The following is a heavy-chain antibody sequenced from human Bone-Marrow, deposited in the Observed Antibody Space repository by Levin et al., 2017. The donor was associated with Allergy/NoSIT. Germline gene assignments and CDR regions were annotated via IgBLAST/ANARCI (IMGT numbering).Heavy chain of an antibody. Sequence: PGESLKISCAASGFIVSTYDIHWVRQVVGKGLEWVAEIGTASDSYYSDSVKGRFTISRENSKNSVYLQMNSLRDGDTAVYFCARDSFRNGMDAWGQGTTVTVSS. V-gene: IGHV3-13*01. CDR3: ARDSFRNGMDA. CDR1: GFIVSTYD. J-gene: IGHJ6*02. CDR2: IGTASDS. D-gene: IGHD3-16*02.